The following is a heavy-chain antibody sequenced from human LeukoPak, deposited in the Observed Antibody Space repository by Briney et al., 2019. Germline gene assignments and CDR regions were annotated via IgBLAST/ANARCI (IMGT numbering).Heavy chain of an antibody. V-gene: IGHV1-46*01. CDR3: ARDRDYGSGSYYKLDY. CDR2: INPSGGST. Sequence: GASVKVSCKASGYTFTSYYMHWVRQAPGQGLEWMGIINPSGGSTSYAQKFQGRVTMTRDTSTSTVYMELSSLRSEDTAVYYCARDRDYGSGSYYKLDYWGQGTLVTVSS. J-gene: IGHJ4*02. D-gene: IGHD3-10*01. CDR1: GYTFTSYY.